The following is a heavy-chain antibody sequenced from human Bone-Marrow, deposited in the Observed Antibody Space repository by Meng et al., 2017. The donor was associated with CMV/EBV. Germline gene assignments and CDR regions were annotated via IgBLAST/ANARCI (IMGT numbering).Heavy chain of an antibody. Sequence: LRLSCAASGFTFSSYAMSWVRQAPGKGLEWVSVSYSGGSSTYYADSVKGRFTISRDNSKNTLYLQMNSLRAEDTAVYYCAKDSPFDYWGQGTLVTVSS. CDR2: SYSGGSST. V-gene: IGHV3-23*03. CDR1: GFTFSSYA. CDR3: AKDSPFDY. J-gene: IGHJ4*02.